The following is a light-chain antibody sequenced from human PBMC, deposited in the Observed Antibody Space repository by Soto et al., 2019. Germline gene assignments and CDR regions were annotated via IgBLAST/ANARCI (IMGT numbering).Light chain of an antibody. V-gene: IGKV1-5*01. CDR3: QQYNSYPIT. Sequence: DIQMTQSPSSLSASVGDRVTITCRASQSISRFLNWYQQKPGKAPKLLIYDASNLESGVPSRFSGSGSGTEFTLTISSLQPDDFATYYCQQYNSYPITFGQGTRLEIK. CDR2: DAS. CDR1: QSISRF. J-gene: IGKJ5*01.